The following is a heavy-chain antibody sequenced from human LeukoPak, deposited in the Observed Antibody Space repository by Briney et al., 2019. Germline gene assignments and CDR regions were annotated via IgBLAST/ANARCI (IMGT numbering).Heavy chain of an antibody. CDR1: GGSISSYY. CDR2: IYTSGST. J-gene: IGHJ6*03. Sequence: PSETLSLTCTVSGGSISSYYWSWLRQPAGKGLEWIGRIYTSGSTNYKPSLTSGVTMSVHTSKTQFSLKLSSVTAADTAVYYCARVDDFWSGYYYYYYMDVWGKGTTVTVSS. CDR3: ARVDDFWSGYYYYYYMDV. D-gene: IGHD3-3*01. V-gene: IGHV4-4*07.